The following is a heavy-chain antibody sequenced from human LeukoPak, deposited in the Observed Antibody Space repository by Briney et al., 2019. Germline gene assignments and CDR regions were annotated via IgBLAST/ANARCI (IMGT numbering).Heavy chain of an antibody. Sequence: GSLRLSCAASGFTFSSHGMNWVRQAPGKGLEWIGSIYYSGSTYYNPSLKSRVTISVDTSRNQFSLKLNSVTAADTAVYYCARVSCSGVSCYHYYYYMDVWGRGTTVTVSS. CDR2: IYYSGST. D-gene: IGHD2-15*01. J-gene: IGHJ6*03. CDR3: ARVSCSGVSCYHYYYYMDV. CDR1: GFTFSSHGM. V-gene: IGHV4-38-2*01.